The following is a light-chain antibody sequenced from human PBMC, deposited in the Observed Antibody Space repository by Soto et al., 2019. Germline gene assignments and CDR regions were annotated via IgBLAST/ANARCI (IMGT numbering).Light chain of an antibody. CDR1: SSNSGAGYD. J-gene: IGLJ1*01. CDR3: QSYDSSRSGRV. CDR2: GNS. V-gene: IGLV1-40*01. Sequence: QSVLTQPPSVSGAPGQRVTISCTGSSSNSGAGYDVHWYQQLPGTAPKLLIYGNSNRPSGVTDRCSGSKSGTSASLAITWLQAEDEADYYCQSYDSSRSGRVFGTGTKLTVL.